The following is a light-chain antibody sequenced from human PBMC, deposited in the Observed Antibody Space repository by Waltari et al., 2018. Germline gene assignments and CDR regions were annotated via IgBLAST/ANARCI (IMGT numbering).Light chain of an antibody. J-gene: IGLJ1*01. CDR1: SSDIGDYNY. Sequence: QSALTQPRSVSGSPGQSVAIPCTGTSSDIGDYNYVSWYQQHPGKAPKLMIYDVTQRPSGVPDRFSGSKSGNTASLTISGLQAEDEADYYCCSYAGGFVYVFGTGTKVTVL. V-gene: IGLV2-11*01. CDR3: CSYAGGFVYV. CDR2: DVT.